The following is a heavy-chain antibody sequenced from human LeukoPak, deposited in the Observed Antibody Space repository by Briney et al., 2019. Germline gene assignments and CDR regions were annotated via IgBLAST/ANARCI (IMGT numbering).Heavy chain of an antibody. V-gene: IGHV1-18*01. Sequence: ASVTVSCKASGYTFTSYGISWVRQAPGQGLEWMGWISAYNGNTNYAQKLQGRVTMTTDTSTSTAYMELRSLRSDDTAVYYCARVRGSGSYYNAPNYYYGMDVWGQGTTVTVSS. CDR3: ARVRGSGSYYNAPNYYYGMDV. J-gene: IGHJ6*02. CDR2: ISAYNGNT. D-gene: IGHD3-10*01. CDR1: GYTFTSYG.